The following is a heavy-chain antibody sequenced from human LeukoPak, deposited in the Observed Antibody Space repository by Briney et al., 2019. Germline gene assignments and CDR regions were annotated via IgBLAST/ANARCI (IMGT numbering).Heavy chain of an antibody. V-gene: IGHV1-8*01. CDR3: ARFRHGAYYYYYGMDV. Sequence: ASVKVSCKASGYTFTSYDINWVRQATGQGLEWMGWMNPNRGNTGYAQKSQGRVTMTRNTSISTAYMELSSLRSEDTAVYYCARFRHGAYYYYYGMDVWGQGTTVTVSS. J-gene: IGHJ6*02. CDR2: MNPNRGNT. CDR1: GYTFTSYD. D-gene: IGHD3-10*01.